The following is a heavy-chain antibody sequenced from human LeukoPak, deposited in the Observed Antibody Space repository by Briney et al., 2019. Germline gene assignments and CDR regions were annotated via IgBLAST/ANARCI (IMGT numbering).Heavy chain of an antibody. D-gene: IGHD3-10*01. CDR2: ISGSGDDT. Sequence: GGSLRLSCTGSGFTFSSYAVNWVRQAPGKGLEWVSSISGSGDDTQSAESVKGRFTISRDNSKNTVYLQVNSLRLEDTAVYYCARARAIVRSAFFDSWGQGTPVTVSS. CDR1: GFTFSSYA. CDR3: ARARAIVRSAFFDS. J-gene: IGHJ4*02. V-gene: IGHV3-23*01.